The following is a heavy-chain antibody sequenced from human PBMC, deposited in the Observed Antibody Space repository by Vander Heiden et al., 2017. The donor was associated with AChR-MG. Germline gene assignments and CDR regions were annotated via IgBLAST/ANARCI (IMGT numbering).Heavy chain of an antibody. V-gene: IGHV4-59*08. CDR3: ARQNVYYYYGMDV. CDR2: IYYSGST. CDR1: GGPISSYF. J-gene: IGHJ6*02. Sequence: QVQLQESGPGLVKPSETLSLTCNVTGGPISSYFWGWSQQPPGKGLEWIGYIYYSGSTNYNPALKSRVTISVDTSKNQFSLKLSSVTAADTAVYYCARQNVYYYYGMDVWGQGTTVTVSS.